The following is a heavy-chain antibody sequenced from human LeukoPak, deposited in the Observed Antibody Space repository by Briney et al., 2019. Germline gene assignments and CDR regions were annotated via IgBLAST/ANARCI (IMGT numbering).Heavy chain of an antibody. J-gene: IGHJ4*02. D-gene: IGHD5-18*01. CDR3: ARVPYSYGPFVY. Sequence: SETLSLTCTVSGGSISSGSYYWSWIRQPAGTGLEWIGRIYTSGSTNYNPSLKSRVTISVDTSKNQFSLKLSSVTAADTAVYYCARVPYSYGPFVYWGQGTLVTVSS. CDR2: IYTSGST. V-gene: IGHV4-61*02. CDR1: GGSISSGSYY.